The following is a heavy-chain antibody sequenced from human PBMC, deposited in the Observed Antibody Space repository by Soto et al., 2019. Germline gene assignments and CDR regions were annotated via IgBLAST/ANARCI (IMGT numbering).Heavy chain of an antibody. CDR1: GGSISSSSYY. J-gene: IGHJ4*02. D-gene: IGHD6-19*01. V-gene: IGHV4-39*01. CDR3: ARGQRRGGSSGWSL. Sequence: LSLTCTVSGGSISSSSYYWGWIRQPPGKGLEWIGSIYYSGSTYYNPSLKSRVTISVDTSKNQFSLKLSSVTAADTAVYYCARGQRRGGSSGWSLWGQGTLVTVYS. CDR2: IYYSGST.